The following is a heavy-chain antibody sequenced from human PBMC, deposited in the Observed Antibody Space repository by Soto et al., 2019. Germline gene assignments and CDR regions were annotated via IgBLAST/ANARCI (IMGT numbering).Heavy chain of an antibody. V-gene: IGHV1-2*02. Sequence: QVQLVQSGAEMKEPGDSVRVSCEASGYTFTSYYIHWVRQAPGQGLEWMGWINPKFGDTTYAQDFQGRVSMTRDMSMSTVYMELSRLTADDWAIYYCARNMDYYYGPGSGNGHGFWGQGTTVTVFS. CDR3: ARNMDYYYGPGSGNGHGF. CDR1: GYTFTSYY. CDR2: INPKFGDT. J-gene: IGHJ6*02. D-gene: IGHD3-10*01.